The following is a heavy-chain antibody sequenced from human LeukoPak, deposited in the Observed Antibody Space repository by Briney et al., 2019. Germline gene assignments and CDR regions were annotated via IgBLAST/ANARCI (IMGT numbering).Heavy chain of an antibody. CDR3: ARSRYSSSWYPIFDY. CDR2: INAGNGNT. D-gene: IGHD6-13*01. J-gene: IGHJ4*02. CDR1: GGTYIGYA. V-gene: IGHV1-3*01. Sequence: ASVKVSCKASGGTYIGYAISWVRQAPGQGLEWMGRINAGNGNTKYSQKFQGRVTITRDTSASTAYMELSSLRSEDTAVYYCARSRYSSSWYPIFDYWGQGTLVTVSS.